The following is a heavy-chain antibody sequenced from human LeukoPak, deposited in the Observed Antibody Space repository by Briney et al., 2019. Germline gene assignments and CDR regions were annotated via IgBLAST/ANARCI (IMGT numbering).Heavy chain of an antibody. D-gene: IGHD2-2*02. CDR2: ISACNGNT. Sequence: ASVKVSCKASGYTFTSYGISWVRQAPGQGLEWMGWISACNGNTNYAQKLQGRVTMTTDTSTSTAYMELRSLRSDDTAVYYCARDIVVVPAAISLDYWGQGTLVTVSS. CDR3: ARDIVVVPAAISLDY. J-gene: IGHJ4*02. V-gene: IGHV1-18*01. CDR1: GYTFTSYG.